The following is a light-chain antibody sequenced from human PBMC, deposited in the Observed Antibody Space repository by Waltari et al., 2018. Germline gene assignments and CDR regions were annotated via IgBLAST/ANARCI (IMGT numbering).Light chain of an antibody. V-gene: IGLV2-14*01. CDR1: SSDVGGYNY. CDR3: SSYTSSSTLDVV. J-gene: IGLJ2*01. Sequence: QSALTQPASVSGSPGQSITIPCTGPSSDVGGYNYVSWYQQHPGKAPKLMIYEVSNRPSGVSNRFSGSKSGNTASLTISGLQAEDEADYYCSSYTSSSTLDVVFGGGTKLTVL. CDR2: EVS.